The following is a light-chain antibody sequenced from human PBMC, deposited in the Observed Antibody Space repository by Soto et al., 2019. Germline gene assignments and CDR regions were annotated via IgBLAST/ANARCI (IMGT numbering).Light chain of an antibody. CDR3: KQYSTYASLLT. Sequence: DFQLTHSPSTLSASAGDRVTITCRASQNINKWLAWYQQKPGKAPKILIYDASNLGSGVPSRFRGSGSGTELGLTMSSLQSDDFATYYCKQYSTYASLLTLGQRTRLEIK. CDR1: QNINKW. V-gene: IGKV1-5*01. CDR2: DAS. J-gene: IGKJ5*01.